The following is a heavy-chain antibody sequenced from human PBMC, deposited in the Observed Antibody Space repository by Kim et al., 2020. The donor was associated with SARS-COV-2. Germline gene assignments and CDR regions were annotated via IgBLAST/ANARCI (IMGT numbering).Heavy chain of an antibody. D-gene: IGHD3-9*01. J-gene: IGHJ4*01. CDR2: ISWNSGSM. Sequence: GGSLRLSCAASGFTFSDYAMHWVRQAPGKGLEWVSGISWNSGSMGYADSVRGRFTISRDNTKNSLYLRMNSLRTEDTALYYCAKEEGGCDWLSSGYFDC. CDR1: GFTFSDYA. CDR3: AKEEGGCDWLSSGYFDC. V-gene: IGHV3-9*01.